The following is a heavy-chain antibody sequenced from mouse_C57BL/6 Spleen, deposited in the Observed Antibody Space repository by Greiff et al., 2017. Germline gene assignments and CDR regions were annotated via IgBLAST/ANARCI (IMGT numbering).Heavy chain of an antibody. D-gene: IGHD2-4*01. V-gene: IGHV1-18*01. Sequence: EVQLQESGPELVKPGASVKIPCKASGYTFTDYNMDWVKQRHGKSLEWIGDINPNNGGTIYNQKFKDKATLTVDKSSSTAYMEHRSLTSEDTAVYDGARRGYEYDGAWFAYWGQGTLVTVSS. CDR3: ARRGYEYDGAWFAY. CDR1: GYTFTDYN. CDR2: INPNNGGT. J-gene: IGHJ3*01.